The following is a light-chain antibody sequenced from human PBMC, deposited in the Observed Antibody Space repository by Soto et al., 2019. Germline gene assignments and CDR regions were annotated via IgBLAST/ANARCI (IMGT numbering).Light chain of an antibody. V-gene: IGKV3D-15*03. Sequence: EIVMTQSPVTLSVSPGERATLSCRASQSINRKVAWYQQKPGQAPRLLISDASIRATGIPARVSGSGSGTEFTLSISNLQSEDFAVYYCKQYASWSPFTFGGGAKVEIK. CDR1: QSINRK. CDR2: DAS. CDR3: KQYASWSPFT. J-gene: IGKJ4*02.